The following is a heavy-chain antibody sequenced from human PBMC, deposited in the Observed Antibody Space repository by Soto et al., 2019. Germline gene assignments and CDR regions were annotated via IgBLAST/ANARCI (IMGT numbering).Heavy chain of an antibody. CDR2: INRHGGST. V-gene: IGHV3-20*01. CDR3: ARVYCSGGTCYSWFPIDL. D-gene: IGHD2-15*01. J-gene: IGHJ5*02. CDR1: GFSIDDYG. Sequence: EVQLVDSGGGVVRPGGSLRLSCAASGFSIDDYGLSWVRQAPGKGLEWVSGINRHGGSTGYADSVKGRFTISRDSAKNSLFLQMNSLRAEDAALSHCARVYCSGGTCYSWFPIDLWGQGTLVTVSA.